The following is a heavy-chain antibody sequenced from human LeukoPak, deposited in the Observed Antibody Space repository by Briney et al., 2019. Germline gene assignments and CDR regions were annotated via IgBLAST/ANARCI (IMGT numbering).Heavy chain of an antibody. D-gene: IGHD2-15*01. CDR2: ITPIFGTA. V-gene: IGHV1-69*13. Sequence: SVKVSCKASGGTFSSYAISWVRQAPGQGLEWMGGITPIFGTANYAQKFQGRVTITADESTSTAYMELGSLRSEDTAVYYCARAAVVVAAINYYYYGMDVWGQGTTVTVSS. J-gene: IGHJ6*02. CDR3: ARAAVVVAAINYYYYGMDV. CDR1: GGTFSSYA.